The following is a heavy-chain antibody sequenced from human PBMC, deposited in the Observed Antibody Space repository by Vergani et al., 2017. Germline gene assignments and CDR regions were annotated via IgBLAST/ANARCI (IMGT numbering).Heavy chain of an antibody. J-gene: IGHJ5*02. CDR2: IYYSGST. CDR3: ARGWAARTYNWFDP. V-gene: IGHV4-59*01. D-gene: IGHD6-6*01. Sequence: QVQLQASGPGLVKPSETLSLTCTVSGGSISSYYWCWIRPPPGKGLEWIGYIYYSGSTNYNPSLRGRVTISVDTSKNQFSLKLSSVTAADTAVYYCARGWAARTYNWFDPWGQGTLVTVSS. CDR1: GGSISSYY.